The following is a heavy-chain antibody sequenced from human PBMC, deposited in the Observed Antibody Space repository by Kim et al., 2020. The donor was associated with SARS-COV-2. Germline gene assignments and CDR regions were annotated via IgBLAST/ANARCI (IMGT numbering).Heavy chain of an antibody. CDR1: GGSISSYY. CDR3: ARQRVRYFDWPYKGGWFDP. CDR2: IYYSGST. D-gene: IGHD3-9*01. V-gene: IGHV4-59*08. J-gene: IGHJ5*02. Sequence: SETLSLTCTVSGGSISSYYWSWIRQPPGKGLEWIGYIYYSGSTNYNPSLKSRVTISVDTSKNQFSLKLSSVTAADTAVYYCARQRVRYFDWPYKGGWFDP.